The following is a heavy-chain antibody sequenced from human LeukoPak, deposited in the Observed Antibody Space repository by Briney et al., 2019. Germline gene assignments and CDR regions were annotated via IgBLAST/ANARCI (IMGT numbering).Heavy chain of an antibody. CDR3: AKDDRWLQFCC. CDR2: IIPSGHTT. J-gene: IGHJ4*02. Sequence: GGSLRLSCAASGFTFSSHGMNWVRQAPGKGLEWVSGIIPSGHTTYYADSVRGRFTISRDNSKNTLYLQMNSLRAEDTAVYYCAKDDRWLQFCCWGQGTLVTVSS. V-gene: IGHV3-23*01. CDR1: GFTFSSHG. D-gene: IGHD5-24*01.